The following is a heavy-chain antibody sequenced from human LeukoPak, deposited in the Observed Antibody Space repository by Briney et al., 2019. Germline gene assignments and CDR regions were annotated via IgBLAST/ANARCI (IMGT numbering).Heavy chain of an antibody. CDR1: GGSISSYY. CDR2: IYYSGST. Sequence: SETLSLTCTVSGGSISSYYWSWIRQPPGKGLEWIGYIYYSGSTNYNPSLKSRVTISVDTSKNQFSLKLSSVTAADTAVYYCARHHVDTAMADAFDIWGQGTMVTVSS. CDR3: ARHHVDTAMADAFDI. V-gene: IGHV4-59*08. D-gene: IGHD5-18*01. J-gene: IGHJ3*02.